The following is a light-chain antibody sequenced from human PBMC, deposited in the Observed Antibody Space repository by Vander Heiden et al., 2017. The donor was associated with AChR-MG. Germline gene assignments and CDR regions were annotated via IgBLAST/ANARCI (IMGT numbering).Light chain of an antibody. CDR1: QSITTN. V-gene: IGKV3-15*01. J-gene: IGKJ4*01. CDR2: GAS. Sequence: EIVMTQSPATLSVSPGERATLSCRASQSITTNLAWYQQKPGQAPRLLIYGASTRATGVPARFSGSGSGTEFTLTISSLRSEDFAVYFCQHNINWPPLTFGGGTKVQIK. CDR3: QHNINWPPLT.